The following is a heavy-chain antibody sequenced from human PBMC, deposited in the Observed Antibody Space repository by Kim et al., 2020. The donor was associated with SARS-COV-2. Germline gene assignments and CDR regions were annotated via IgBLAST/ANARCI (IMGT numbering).Heavy chain of an antibody. Sequence: SETLSLTCAVYGGSFSGYYWSWIRQPPGKGLEWIGEINHSGSTNYNPSLKSRVTISVDTSKNQFSLKLSSVTAADTAVYYCARFSHSSGWYSPPNGWFDPWGQGTLVTVSS. CDR1: GGSFSGYY. CDR2: INHSGST. D-gene: IGHD6-19*01. J-gene: IGHJ5*02. V-gene: IGHV4-34*01. CDR3: ARFSHSSGWYSPPNGWFDP.